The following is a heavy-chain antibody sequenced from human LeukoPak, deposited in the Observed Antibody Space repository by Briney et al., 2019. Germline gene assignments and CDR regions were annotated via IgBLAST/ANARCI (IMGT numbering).Heavy chain of an antibody. CDR2: INHSGST. D-gene: IGHD3-10*01. J-gene: IGHJ4*02. Sequence: PSETLSLTCAVYGGSFSGYYWSWIRQPPGKGLEWIGEINHSGSTNYNPSLKSRVTISVDTSKNQFSLKLSSVTAADTAVYYCAREGGYYGSGSYYKYWGQGTLVTVSS. V-gene: IGHV4-34*01. CDR3: AREGGYYGSGSYYKY. CDR1: GGSFSGYY.